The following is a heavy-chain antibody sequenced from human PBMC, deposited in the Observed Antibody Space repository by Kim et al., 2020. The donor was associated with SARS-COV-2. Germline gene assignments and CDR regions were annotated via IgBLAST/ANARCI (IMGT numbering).Heavy chain of an antibody. Sequence: GGSLRLSCAVSGFRFSIYAMSWVRQAPGKGLEWVSSISGDSGKSYYADSVRGRFTVSRDNSKSTLYLQMDSLRAEDTAVYYCAKITGIFSAGSVYWGQGTPVTVSS. CDR2: ISGDSGKS. J-gene: IGHJ4*02. CDR1: GFRFSIYA. D-gene: IGHD3-10*01. CDR3: AKITGIFSAGSVY. V-gene: IGHV3-23*01.